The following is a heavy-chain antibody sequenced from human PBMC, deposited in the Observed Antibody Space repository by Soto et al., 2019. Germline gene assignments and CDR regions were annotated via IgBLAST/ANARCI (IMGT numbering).Heavy chain of an antibody. V-gene: IGHV4-31*03. J-gene: IGHJ4*02. CDR3: ARGTDFWSGYYTVGFDY. CDR2: IYYSGST. CDR1: GGSISSGGYY. Sequence: SETLSLTCTVSGGSISSGGYYWSWIRQHPGKGLEWIGYIYYSGSTYYNPSLKSRVTISVDTSKNQFSLKLSSVTAADTAVYYCARGTDFWSGYYTVGFDYWGQGTLVTVSS. D-gene: IGHD3-3*01.